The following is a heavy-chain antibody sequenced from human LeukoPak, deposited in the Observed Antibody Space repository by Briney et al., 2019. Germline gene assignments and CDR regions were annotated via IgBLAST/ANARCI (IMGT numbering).Heavy chain of an antibody. CDR2: ISGRDDST. Sequence: GGSLRLSCAASGFTFSSYWMSWVRQAPGKGLEWVSAISGRDDSTYYADSVKGRFTFSRDNSKNTLYLQMNSLRAEDTAVYYCAKLVAVAGRNYWGQGTLVTVSS. CDR3: AKLVAVAGRNY. D-gene: IGHD6-19*01. J-gene: IGHJ4*02. CDR1: GFTFSSYW. V-gene: IGHV3-23*01.